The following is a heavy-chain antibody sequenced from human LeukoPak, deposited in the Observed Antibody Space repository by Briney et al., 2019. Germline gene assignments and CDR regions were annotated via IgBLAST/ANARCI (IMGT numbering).Heavy chain of an antibody. CDR3: ARHGYYYGSGSYWGFDY. CDR2: IYYSVST. Sequence: SETLSLTCTVSGGSISSGSYYWSWIRQPPGKGLEWIGSIYYSVSTYYNPSLKSRVTISVDTSKNQFSLKLSSVTAADTAVYYCARHGYYYGSGSYWGFDYWGQGTLVTVSS. D-gene: IGHD3-10*01. V-gene: IGHV4-39*01. J-gene: IGHJ4*02. CDR1: GGSISSGSYY.